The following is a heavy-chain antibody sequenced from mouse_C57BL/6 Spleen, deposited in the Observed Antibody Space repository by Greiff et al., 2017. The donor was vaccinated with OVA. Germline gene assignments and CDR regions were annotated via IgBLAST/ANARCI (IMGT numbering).Heavy chain of an antibody. D-gene: IGHD1-1*01. CDR1: GFSLTSYA. CDR3: ARGDYGSSYYFDY. CDR2: IWTGGGT. J-gene: IGHJ2*01. Sequence: VQLQQSGPGLVAPSQSLSITCTVSGFSLTSYAISWVRQPPGKGLEWLGVIWTGGGTNYNSALKSRLSISKDNSKSQVFLKMNSLQTDDTARYYCARGDYGSSYYFDYWGQGTTLTVSS. V-gene: IGHV2-9-1*01.